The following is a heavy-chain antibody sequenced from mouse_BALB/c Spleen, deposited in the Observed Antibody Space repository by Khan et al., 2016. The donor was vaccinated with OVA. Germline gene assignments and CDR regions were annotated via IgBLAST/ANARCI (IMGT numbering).Heavy chain of an antibody. V-gene: IGHV14-1*02. CDR3: ARDGYSPWFAY. CDR1: GFNIKDYY. CDR2: IDPENGNT. Sequence: VQLQQSGAELVRPGALVKLSCKASGFNIKDYYIHWVKQRPEKGLEWIGWIDPENGNTIYDPKFQGKASIAADTSSNTAYLQLSSLTSEDTAVYYCARDGYSPWFAYWGQGTLVTVSA. D-gene: IGHD2-3*01. J-gene: IGHJ3*01.